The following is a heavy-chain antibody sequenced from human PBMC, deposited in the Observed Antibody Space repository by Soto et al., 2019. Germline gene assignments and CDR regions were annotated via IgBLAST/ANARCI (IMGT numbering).Heavy chain of an antibody. V-gene: IGHV1-24*01. CDR1: GYTLTELS. Sequence: ASVKVSCKVSGYTLTELSMHWVRQAPGKGLEWMGGFDPEDGETIYAQKFQGRVTMTEDTSTDTACMELSSLRSEDTAVYYCATNVAANYYYYYGMDVWGQGTTVTVSS. D-gene: IGHD6-19*01. CDR3: ATNVAANYYYYYGMDV. CDR2: FDPEDGET. J-gene: IGHJ6*02.